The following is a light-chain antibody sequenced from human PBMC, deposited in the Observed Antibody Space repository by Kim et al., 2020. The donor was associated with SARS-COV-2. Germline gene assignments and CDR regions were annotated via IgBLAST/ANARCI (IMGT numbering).Light chain of an antibody. V-gene: IGLV3-21*04. J-gene: IGLJ3*02. CDR2: YDS. Sequence: APGKTARITYGGNNIGSKSVRWYQQKPGQAPVLVIYYDSGRPSGIPERFSGSNSGNTATLTISRVEAGDEADYYCQVWDSSSDHPVFGGGTQLTVL. CDR1: NIGSKS. CDR3: QVWDSSSDHPV.